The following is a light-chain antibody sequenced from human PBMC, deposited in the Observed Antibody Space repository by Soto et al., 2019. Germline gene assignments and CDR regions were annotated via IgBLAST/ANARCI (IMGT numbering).Light chain of an antibody. J-gene: IGKJ1*01. V-gene: IGKV3-15*01. Sequence: EIVMTQSPATLSVSPGERATLSCRASQSVTSNLAWYQQKPGQAPRLLIYGASTRATAIPARFSGSGSGTDFTLTINRLQPEDFATYFCQQSYSSWWTFGQGTKVDIK. CDR1: QSVTSN. CDR2: GAS. CDR3: QQSYSSWWT.